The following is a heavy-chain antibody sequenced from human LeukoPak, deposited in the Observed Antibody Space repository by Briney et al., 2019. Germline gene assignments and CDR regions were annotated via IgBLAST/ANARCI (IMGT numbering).Heavy chain of an antibody. CDR1: GFTFSDSW. V-gene: IGHV3-7*01. J-gene: IGHJ6*02. CDR2: MNQVGSVK. Sequence: PGGSLRLSCAASGFTFSDSWMSWVRQAPGKGLEWVANMNQVGSVKDYVDSVKGRFTISRDNARNSLYLQMSSLRAEDTAVYYCATYTYWVAGDVWGQGTTVTVSS. CDR3: ATYTYWVAGDV. D-gene: IGHD3-16*01.